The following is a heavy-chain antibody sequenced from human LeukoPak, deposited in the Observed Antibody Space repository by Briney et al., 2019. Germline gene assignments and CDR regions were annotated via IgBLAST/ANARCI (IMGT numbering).Heavy chain of an antibody. CDR1: GFTFSSYG. CDR2: ISGSGGST. CDR3: ARDSITGYYYYYMDV. V-gene: IGHV3-23*01. J-gene: IGHJ6*03. Sequence: GGSLRLSCAASGFTFSSYGMSWVRQAPGKGLEWVSAISGSGGSTYYADSVKGRFTISRDNAKNSLYLQMNSLRAEDTAVYYCARDSITGYYYYYMDVWGKGTTVTVSS. D-gene: IGHD3-16*01.